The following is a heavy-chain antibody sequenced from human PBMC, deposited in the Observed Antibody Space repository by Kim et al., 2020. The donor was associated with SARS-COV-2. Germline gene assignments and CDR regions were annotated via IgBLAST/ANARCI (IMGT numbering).Heavy chain of an antibody. J-gene: IGHJ4*02. Sequence: SETLSLTCTVSGGSISDGNFYWSWLRQPPGKGLEWIGHIYYSGYTKYRSSLRGRVSISLGTSKTQFSVRLHSVTASDTAVYYCARESVHIDSWGQGTLVSVSS. V-gene: IGHV4-61*01. CDR1: GGSISDGNFY. CDR3: ARESVHIDS. CDR2: IYYSGYT.